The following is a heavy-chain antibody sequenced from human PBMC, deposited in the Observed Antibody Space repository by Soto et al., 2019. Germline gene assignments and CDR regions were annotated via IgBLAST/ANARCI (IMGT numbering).Heavy chain of an antibody. D-gene: IGHD1-26*01. CDR1: GFTLSGYS. V-gene: IGHV3-21*02. CDR2: ITSSSSDI. J-gene: IGHJ4*02. CDR3: ARDPGSYFDY. Sequence: EVKLVESGGGLVEPGGSLRLSCVVSGFTLSGYSMSWVRQAPGKGLEWVALITSSSSDIYYADSVKGRFTVSRDNAKSSLYLQMNTLRAEDTSVYYCARDPGSYFDYWGQGTLVTVSS.